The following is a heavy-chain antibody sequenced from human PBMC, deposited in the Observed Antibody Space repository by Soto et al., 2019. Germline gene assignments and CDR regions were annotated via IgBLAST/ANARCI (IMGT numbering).Heavy chain of an antibody. V-gene: IGHV4-34*01. CDR1: GWSFDGDF. J-gene: IGHJ5*01. CDR3: ARVAYCSADASFDS. D-gene: IGHD2-15*01. CDR2: IRHREDT. Sequence: PSETLSRTCNFSGWSFDGDFGSLIRQSPGKWLEWIGEIRHREDTNYNPSFKSRVTISLETSRNAFSLEMESVTPEDTAVYYCARVAYCSADASFDS.